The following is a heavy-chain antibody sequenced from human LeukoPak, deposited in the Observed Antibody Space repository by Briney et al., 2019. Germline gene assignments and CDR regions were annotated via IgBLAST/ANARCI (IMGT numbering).Heavy chain of an antibody. J-gene: IGHJ5*02. Sequence: GASVKVSCKASGYTSTSYGISWVRQAPGQGLEWMGWISAYNGNTNYAQKLQGRVTMTTDTSTSTAYMELRSLRSDDTAVYYCARDPEDSSSSGVDWFDPWGQGTLVTVSS. CDR1: GYTSTSYG. CDR3: ARDPEDSSSSGVDWFDP. CDR2: ISAYNGNT. D-gene: IGHD6-6*01. V-gene: IGHV1-18*01.